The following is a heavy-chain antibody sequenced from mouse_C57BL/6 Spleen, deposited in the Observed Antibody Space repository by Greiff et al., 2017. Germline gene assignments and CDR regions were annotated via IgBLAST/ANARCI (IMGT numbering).Heavy chain of an antibody. Sequence: EVQLQQSGTVLVRPGASVKMSCKTSGYTFTSYWMHWVKQRPGQGLEWIGAIYPGNSDTSYNQKFKGKAKLTAVTSASTAYMELSSLTNEDSAVYYCTRWTGMEGFDYWGQGTTLTVSS. CDR2: IYPGNSDT. J-gene: IGHJ2*01. V-gene: IGHV1-5*01. D-gene: IGHD4-1*01. CDR3: TRWTGMEGFDY. CDR1: GYTFTSYW.